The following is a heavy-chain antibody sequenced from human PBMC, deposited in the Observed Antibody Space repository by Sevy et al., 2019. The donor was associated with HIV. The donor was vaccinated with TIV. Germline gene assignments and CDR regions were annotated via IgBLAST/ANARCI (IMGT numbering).Heavy chain of an antibody. D-gene: IGHD6-13*01. J-gene: IGHJ2*01. CDR3: AKDRAASGPGWYFDL. CDR1: GFTFDDFA. CDR2: INWNSGRT. V-gene: IGHV3-9*01. Sequence: GGSLRLSCAASGFTFDDFAMHWVRQSPGKGLEWVSGINWNSGRTEYADSVKGRFTISRHNTKDSLYLQMNSLRHEDTAFYYCAKDRAASGPGWYFDLWGRGTLVTVSS.